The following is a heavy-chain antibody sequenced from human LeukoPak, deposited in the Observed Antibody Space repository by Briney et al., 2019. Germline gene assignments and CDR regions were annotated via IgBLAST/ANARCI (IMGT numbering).Heavy chain of an antibody. J-gene: IGHJ4*02. CDR1: GYTFTGYY. CDR3: ARGPYSSSWYFDY. CDR2: INPNSGGT. V-gene: IGHV1-2*02. Sequence: ASVKVSCKASGYTFTGYYMHWVRQAPGQGLEWMGWINPNSGGTNYAQKFQGRVTMTRDTSISTAYMGLSRLRSDDTAVYYCARGPYSSSWYFDYWGQGTLVTVSS. D-gene: IGHD6-13*01.